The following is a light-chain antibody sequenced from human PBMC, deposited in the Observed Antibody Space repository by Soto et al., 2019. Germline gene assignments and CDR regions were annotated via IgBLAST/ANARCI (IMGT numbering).Light chain of an antibody. CDR1: QSVSSSY. CDR3: QQYGSSPWT. Sequence: DIVLTQSPGTLSLSPGERATLSCRASQSVSSSYLAWHQQKPGHAPRPLIYGASSRAIGIPDRFSGSGSGKDFTLTISRLEPEDFAVYYCQQYGSSPWTFGQGTKVEIK. J-gene: IGKJ1*01. V-gene: IGKV3-20*01. CDR2: GAS.